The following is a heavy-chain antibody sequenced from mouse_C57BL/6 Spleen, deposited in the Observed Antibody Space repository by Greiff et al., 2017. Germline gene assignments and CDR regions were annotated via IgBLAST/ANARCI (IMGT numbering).Heavy chain of an antibody. J-gene: IGHJ3*01. D-gene: IGHD1-1*01. CDR2: IWSGGST. CDR3: ARNSNYGSLFAY. CDR1: GFSLTSYG. Sequence: QVQLQQSGPGLVQPSQSLSITCTVSGFSLTSYGVHWVRQSPGKGLEWLGVIWSGGSTDYNAAFISRLSISKDNSKSQVFFKMNSLQADDTAIYYCARNSNYGSLFAYWGQGTLVTVSA. V-gene: IGHV2-2*01.